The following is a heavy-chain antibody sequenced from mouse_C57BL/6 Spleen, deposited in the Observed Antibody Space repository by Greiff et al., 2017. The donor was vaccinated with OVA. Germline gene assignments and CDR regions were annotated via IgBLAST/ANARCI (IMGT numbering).Heavy chain of an antibody. CDR1: GYTFTSYW. V-gene: IGHV1-55*01. CDR3: ARSEYYRGFDY. Sequence: QVQLKQSGAELVKPGASVKMSCKASGYTFTSYWITWVKQRPGQGLEWIGDIYPGSGSTNYNEKFKSKATLTVDTSSSTAYMQLSSLTSEDSAVYYCARSEYYRGFDYWGQGTTLTVSS. D-gene: IGHD2-12*01. CDR2: IYPGSGST. J-gene: IGHJ2*01.